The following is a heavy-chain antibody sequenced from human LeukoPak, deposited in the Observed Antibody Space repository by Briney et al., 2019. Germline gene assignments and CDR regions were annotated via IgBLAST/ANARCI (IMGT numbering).Heavy chain of an antibody. D-gene: IGHD2-2*01. CDR1: GFTFSNYW. V-gene: IGHV3-7*05. Sequence: GGSLRLSCAASGFTFSNYWMTWVRQAPGKGLEWVANIKQDGSEKYYVDSVKGRFTISRDNAKNSLYLQMNSLRAEDTAVYYCARDQRYCSSSSCPWEPFDYWGQGTLVTVSS. CDR2: IKQDGSEK. CDR3: ARDQRYCSSSSCPWEPFDY. J-gene: IGHJ4*02.